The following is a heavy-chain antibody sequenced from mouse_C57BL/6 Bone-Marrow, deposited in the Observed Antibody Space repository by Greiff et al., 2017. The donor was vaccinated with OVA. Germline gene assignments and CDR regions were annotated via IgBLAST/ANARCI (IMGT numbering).Heavy chain of an antibody. CDR1: GYSFTGYY. V-gene: IGHV1-42*01. J-gene: IGHJ1*03. CDR2: INPSTGGT. CDR3: ARTYRLWYFDV. Sequence: VQLQQSGPELVKPGASVKISCKASGYSFTGYYMNWVKQSPEKSLEWIGEINPSTGGTTYNQKFKAKATLTVDKSSSTAYTQLKSLTSEDSAVYYCARTYRLWYFDVWGTGTTVTVSS. D-gene: IGHD5-1*01.